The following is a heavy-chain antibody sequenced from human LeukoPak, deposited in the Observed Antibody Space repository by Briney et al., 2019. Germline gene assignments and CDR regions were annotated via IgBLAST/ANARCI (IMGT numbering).Heavy chain of an antibody. Sequence: GESLKISCKGSGYSFISHWIGWVRQMPGKGLEWMGIIYAGDSDTRYSPSFQGQVTISADKSISTAYLQWSSLKASDSAMYYCATLLRSFDAFDIWGQGTMVTVSS. J-gene: IGHJ3*02. CDR3: ATLLRSFDAFDI. CDR2: IYAGDSDT. D-gene: IGHD2-15*01. CDR1: GYSFISHW. V-gene: IGHV5-51*01.